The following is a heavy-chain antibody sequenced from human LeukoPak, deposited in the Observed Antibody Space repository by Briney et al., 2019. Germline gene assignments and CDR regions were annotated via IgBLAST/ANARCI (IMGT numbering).Heavy chain of an antibody. CDR2: ISSSGSTR. CDR3: AKSYNNPTVAVRVRGVIPYFDY. V-gene: IGHV3-48*01. CDR1: GFSFNSYA. J-gene: IGHJ4*02. Sequence: PGGSLRLSCAASGFSFNSYALHWVRRAPGKGLEWVSYISSSGSTRYYADSVKGRLTISRDNSRTTLYLQMISLRADDTAVYYCAKSYNNPTVAVRVRGVIPYFDYWGQGSLVTVSS. D-gene: IGHD3-10*01.